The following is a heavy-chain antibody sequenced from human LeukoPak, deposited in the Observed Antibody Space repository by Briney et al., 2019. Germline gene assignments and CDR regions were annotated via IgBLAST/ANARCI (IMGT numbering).Heavy chain of an antibody. CDR3: ARNGRGTYHY. CDR1: GHTFTAYY. D-gene: IGHD3-16*01. V-gene: IGHV1-2*02. J-gene: IGHJ4*02. Sequence: ASVKVSCKPSGHTFTAYYFHWWRHASGQGLEWMGWINPNSGGTTYAQKFQGRVTLTRDTSITTIYMELTNLSYDDTAVYYCARNGRGTYHYWGQGTLVTVSS. CDR2: INPNSGGT.